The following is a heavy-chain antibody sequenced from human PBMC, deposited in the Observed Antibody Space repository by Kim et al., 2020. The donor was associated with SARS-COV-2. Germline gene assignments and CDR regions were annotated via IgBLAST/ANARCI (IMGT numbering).Heavy chain of an antibody. CDR2: IYYSGST. CDR3: ARGLAFIAAAANDAFDI. D-gene: IGHD6-13*01. J-gene: IGHJ3*02. CDR1: GGSISSGGYY. Sequence: SETLSLTCTVSGGSISSGGYYWSWIRQHPGKGLEWIGYIYYSGSTYYNPSLKSRVTISVDTSKNQFSLKLSSVTAADTAVYYCARGLAFIAAAANDAFDIWGQGTMVTVSS. V-gene: IGHV4-31*03.